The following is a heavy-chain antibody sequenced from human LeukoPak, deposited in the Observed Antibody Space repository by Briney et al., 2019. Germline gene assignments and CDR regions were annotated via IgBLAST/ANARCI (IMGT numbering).Heavy chain of an antibody. J-gene: IGHJ3*02. D-gene: IGHD2-15*01. V-gene: IGHV4-38-2*01. Sequence: SETLSLTCAVSGYSISSGYYWGWIRQPPGKGLEWIGTICHSGSTYYNPSLKSRVTISVDTSKNQFSLKLSSVTAADTAVYYCARGTDIVVVVAVTDAFDIWGQGTMVTVSS. CDR2: ICHSGST. CDR3: ARGTDIVVVVAVTDAFDI. CDR1: GYSISSGYY.